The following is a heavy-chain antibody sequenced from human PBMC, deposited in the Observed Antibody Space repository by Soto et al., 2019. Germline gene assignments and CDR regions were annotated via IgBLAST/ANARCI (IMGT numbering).Heavy chain of an antibody. D-gene: IGHD2-8*01. CDR1: GGSISSYY. CDR2: IYYSGST. Sequence: SETLSLTCTVSGGSISSYYWSWIRQPPGKGLEWIGYIYYSGSTNYNPSLKSRVTISVDTSKNQFSLKLSSVTAADTAVYYCASYCTNGVCDYWGQGTLVTVSS. J-gene: IGHJ4*02. V-gene: IGHV4-59*01. CDR3: ASYCTNGVCDY.